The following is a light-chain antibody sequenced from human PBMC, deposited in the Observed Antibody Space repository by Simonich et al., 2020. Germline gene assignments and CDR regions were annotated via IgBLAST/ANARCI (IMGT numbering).Light chain of an antibody. V-gene: IGLV2-14*03. J-gene: IGLJ3*02. Sequence: QSALTQPASVSGSPGQSITISCTGTSSDVGGYNYVSWYQQHPGKAPKLMIYDVSNRPTWVSNRFSDAQSGTSAALAITGLQAEDEAHYYCQSYDSSLSGWVFGGGTKLTVL. CDR1: SSDVGGYNY. CDR3: QSYDSSLSGWV. CDR2: DVS.